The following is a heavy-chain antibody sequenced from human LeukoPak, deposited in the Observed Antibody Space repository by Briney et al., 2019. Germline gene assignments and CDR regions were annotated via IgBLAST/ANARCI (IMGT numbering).Heavy chain of an antibody. CDR1: GGSISSYY. J-gene: IGHJ4*02. Sequence: SETLSLTCTVSGGSISSYYWSWIRQPPGKGLEWIGYIYYSGSTNYNPSLKSRVTISVDTSKNQFSLKLSSVTAADTAVYYCAREASGLERRIFDYWAREPWSPSPQ. CDR3: AREASGLERRIFDY. CDR2: IYYSGST. D-gene: IGHD1-1*01. V-gene: IGHV4-59*01.